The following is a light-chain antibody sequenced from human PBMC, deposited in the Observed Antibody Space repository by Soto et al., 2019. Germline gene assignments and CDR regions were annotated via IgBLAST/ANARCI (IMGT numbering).Light chain of an antibody. Sequence: SPGSLSLTPRERATLSCFASQSGSCDLAWYHQKSCQAPRLLIYGASTRATGIPARFSGSVSGTEFTLTINSLQSEDLAVYYCQQYNNWPRTFGQGTKV. CDR2: GAS. J-gene: IGKJ1*01. V-gene: IGKV3-15*01. CDR1: QSGSCD. CDR3: QQYNNWPRT.